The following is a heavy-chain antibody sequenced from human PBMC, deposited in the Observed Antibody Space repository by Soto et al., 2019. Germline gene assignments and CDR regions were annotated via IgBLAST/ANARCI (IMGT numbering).Heavy chain of an antibody. Sequence: GGSLRLSCAASGFTFSSYTMNWVRQAPGKGLEWVSSISSSSTYIYPADSVRGRFTISRLNAKNSVYLQMTSLRAEDTAVYYCASGGSYQTSVDYWSQGTRVTVSS. D-gene: IGHD1-26*01. J-gene: IGHJ4*02. CDR2: ISSSSTYI. CDR3: ASGGSYQTSVDY. V-gene: IGHV3-21*04. CDR1: GFTFSSYT.